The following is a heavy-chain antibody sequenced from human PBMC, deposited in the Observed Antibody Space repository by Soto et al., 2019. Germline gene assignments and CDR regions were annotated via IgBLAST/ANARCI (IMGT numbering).Heavy chain of an antibody. CDR1: GYSFTSYW. CDR3: ARNLLKLASISPDDALDI. D-gene: IGHD2-21*01. Sequence: PGESLKISCKGFGYSFTSYWIAWVRQMPGKGLEWMGIIYPGDSDTRYSPSFQGQFTFSADKSITTAYLPWSSLKDSDTAMYYCARNLLKLASISPDDALDIWGQGPRVTV. V-gene: IGHV5-51*01. CDR2: IYPGDSDT. J-gene: IGHJ3*02.